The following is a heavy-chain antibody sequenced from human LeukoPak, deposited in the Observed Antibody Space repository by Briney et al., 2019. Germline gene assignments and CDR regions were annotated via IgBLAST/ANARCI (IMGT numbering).Heavy chain of an antibody. J-gene: IGHJ6*03. V-gene: IGHV3-30*03. Sequence: GGSLRLSCGASGFTFRTYAMHWVRQTPDKGLEWVAFISSDGNNENYADSVKGRFAISRDNSKNTLYLQMNSLRAEDTAVYYCAREPYSSSWNYYMDVWGKGTTVTVSS. CDR1: GFTFRTYA. D-gene: IGHD6-13*01. CDR3: AREPYSSSWNYYMDV. CDR2: ISSDGNNE.